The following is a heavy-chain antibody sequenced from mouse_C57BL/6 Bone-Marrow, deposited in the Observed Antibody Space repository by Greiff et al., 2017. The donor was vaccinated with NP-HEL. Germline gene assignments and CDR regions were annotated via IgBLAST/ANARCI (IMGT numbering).Heavy chain of an antibody. CDR1: GYTFTSYW. Sequence: VQLQQPVAELVKPGASVKLSCKASGYTFTSYWMHWVKQRPGQGLEWIGMIHPNSGSTNYNEKFKSKATLTVDKSSSTAYMQLSSLTSEDSAVYYCARLSSRTWFAYWGQGTLVTVSA. CDR3: ARLSSRTWFAY. V-gene: IGHV1-64*01. J-gene: IGHJ3*01. D-gene: IGHD1-3*01. CDR2: IHPNSGST.